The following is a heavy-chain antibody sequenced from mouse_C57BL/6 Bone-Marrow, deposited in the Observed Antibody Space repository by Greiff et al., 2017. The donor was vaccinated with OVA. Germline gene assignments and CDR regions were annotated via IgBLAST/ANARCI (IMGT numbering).Heavy chain of an antibody. CDR3: ARFPYYYGSDYFDY. CDR1: GYTFTDYY. CDR2: IYPGSGNT. J-gene: IGHJ2*01. Sequence: QVQLKESGAELVRPGASVKLSCKASGYTFTDYYINWVKQRPGQGLEWIARIYPGSGNTYYNEKFKGKATLTAEKSSSTAYMQLSSLTSEDSAVYFCARFPYYYGSDYFDYWGQGTTLTVSS. D-gene: IGHD1-1*01. V-gene: IGHV1-76*01.